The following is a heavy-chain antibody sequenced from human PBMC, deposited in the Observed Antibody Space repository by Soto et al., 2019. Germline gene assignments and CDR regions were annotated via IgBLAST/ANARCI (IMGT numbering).Heavy chain of an antibody. CDR1: GFTFSSYS. V-gene: IGHV3-48*02. J-gene: IGHJ3*02. D-gene: IGHD2-2*01. Sequence: GGSLRLSCAASGFTFSSYSMNWVRQAPGKGLEWVSYISSSSSTIYYADSVKGRFTISRANAKNSLYLQMNSLRDEDTAVYYCAREGCSSGQSAFDIWCQGTMVTVSS. CDR3: AREGCSSGQSAFDI. CDR2: ISSSSSTI.